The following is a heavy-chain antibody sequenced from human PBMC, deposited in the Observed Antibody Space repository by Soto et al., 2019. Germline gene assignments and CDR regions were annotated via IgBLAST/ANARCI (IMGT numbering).Heavy chain of an antibody. D-gene: IGHD2-8*01. CDR3: AKVSSAWYAGFFDL. CDR2: ISYDGSDK. V-gene: IGHV3-30*18. CDR1: RFTFSRYG. Sequence: PGGSLRLSCAASRFTFSRYGMHWVRQAPGKGLEWVAVISYDGSDKYYADSVKGRFTISRDNSMNTLYLQMNTLRAEDTAVYYCAKVSSAWYAGFFDLWGQGTLVTVSS. J-gene: IGHJ4*02.